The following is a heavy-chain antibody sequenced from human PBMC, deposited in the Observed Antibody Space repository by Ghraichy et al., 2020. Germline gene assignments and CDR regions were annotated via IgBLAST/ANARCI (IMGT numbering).Heavy chain of an antibody. CDR1: GFSFSGYS. J-gene: IGHJ6*02. CDR3: ARGSTVVRFVYYDGMDV. V-gene: IGHV3-48*02. Sequence: GESLNISCVGSGFSFSGYSMNWVRQSPGKGLEWVSYITSSSRTISYADSVKGRFTISRDNAQNSLFLQMNSLRDDDTAVYYCARGSTVVRFVYYDGMDVWGPGSTVTVSS. CDR2: ITSSSRTI. D-gene: IGHD4-23*01.